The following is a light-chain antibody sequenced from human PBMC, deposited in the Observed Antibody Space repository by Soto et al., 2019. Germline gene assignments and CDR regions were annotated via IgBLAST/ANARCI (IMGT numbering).Light chain of an antibody. J-gene: IGLJ3*02. CDR1: STDVGTYNY. CDR2: EVN. CDR3: SSYTISSTIV. V-gene: IGLV2-14*01. Sequence: QSALTQPASVSGSPGQSITISCTGSSTDVGTYNYVYWYQQRPGTAPKLMIYEVNNRPSGVSNRFSCSKSGDTASLTISGLHAEDEDYYYWSSYTISSTIVFGGGTKLTVL.